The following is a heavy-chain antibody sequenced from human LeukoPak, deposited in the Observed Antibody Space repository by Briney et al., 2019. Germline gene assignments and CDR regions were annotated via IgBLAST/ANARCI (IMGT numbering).Heavy chain of an antibody. V-gene: IGHV4-59*01. CDR2: MHYSGNT. J-gene: IGHJ4*02. Sequence: SETLSLTCTVSGGSLNGYYWTWIRQPPGKGLEWIGYMHYSGNTNYNTSLKNRVTISVDTSKSQFSLKLSAVTAADTAVYYCARVSSSSWFGPFDYWGQGTLATVSS. CDR3: ARVSSSSWFGPFDY. D-gene: IGHD6-13*01. CDR1: GGSLNGYY.